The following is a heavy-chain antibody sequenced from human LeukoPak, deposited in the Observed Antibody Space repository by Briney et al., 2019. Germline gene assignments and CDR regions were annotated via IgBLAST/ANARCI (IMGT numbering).Heavy chain of an antibody. CDR2: IYYSGST. J-gene: IGHJ4*02. V-gene: IGHV4-59*01. CDR3: ARQATTLAAAGYYFDY. Sequence: PSETLSLTCTVSGGFISSYYWSWIRQPPGKGLEWIGYIYYSGSTNYNPSLKSRVTISVDTSKNQFSLKLSSVTAADTAVYYCARQATTLAAAGYYFDYWGQGTLVTVSS. CDR1: GGFISSYY. D-gene: IGHD6-13*01.